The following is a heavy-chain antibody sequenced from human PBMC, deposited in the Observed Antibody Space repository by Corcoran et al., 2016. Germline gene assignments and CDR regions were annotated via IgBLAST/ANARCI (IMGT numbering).Heavy chain of an antibody. CDR2: IYYSGST. J-gene: IGHJ6*02. D-gene: IGHD2-8*01. Sequence: QVQLQESGPGLVKPSETLSLTCTVSGGSISSYYWSWIRQPPGKGLEWIGYIYYSGSTNYNPSLKSRVTISVDTSKNQFSLKLRSVTAADTAVYYWARDPSPVYATRHYYYYGMDVWGQGTTVTVSS. V-gene: IGHV4-59*01. CDR1: GGSISSYY. CDR3: ARDPSPVYATRHYYYYGMDV.